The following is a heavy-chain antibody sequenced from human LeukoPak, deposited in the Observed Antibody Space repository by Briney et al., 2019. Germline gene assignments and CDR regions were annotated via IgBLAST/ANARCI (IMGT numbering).Heavy chain of an antibody. V-gene: IGHV5-10-1*01. CDR3: ARHGWEGGDYYFDY. CDR1: GYSFTSYW. D-gene: IGHD3-16*01. Sequence: PGESLRISCKGSGYSFTSYWISWVRQMPGKGLXXXXRIDPSDSYTNYSPSFQGHVTISADKSISTAYLQWSSLKASDTAMYYCARHGWEGGDYYFDYWGQGTLVTVSS. J-gene: IGHJ4*02. CDR2: IDPSDSYT.